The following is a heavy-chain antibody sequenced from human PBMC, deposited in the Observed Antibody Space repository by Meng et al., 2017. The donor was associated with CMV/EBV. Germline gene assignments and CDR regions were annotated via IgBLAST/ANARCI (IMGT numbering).Heavy chain of an antibody. Sequence: SLKISCAASGFTFDDYAMHWVRQAPGKGLEWVSGISWNSGSIGYADSVKGRFTISRDNAKNSLYLQINSLRAEDTALYYCAKDIGYSSSSVWYYYGMDVWGQGTTVTVSS. CDR3: AKDIGYSSSSVWYYYGMDV. D-gene: IGHD6-6*01. V-gene: IGHV3-9*01. CDR1: GFTFDDYA. CDR2: ISWNSGSI. J-gene: IGHJ6*02.